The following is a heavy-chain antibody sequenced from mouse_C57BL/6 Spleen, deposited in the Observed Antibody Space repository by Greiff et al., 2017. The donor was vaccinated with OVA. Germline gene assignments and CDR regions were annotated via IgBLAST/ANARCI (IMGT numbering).Heavy chain of an antibody. CDR3: ARRHYYGTLVWYFDV. V-gene: IGHV1-55*01. D-gene: IGHD1-1*01. Sequence: QVQLQQPGAELVKPGASVKMSCKASGYTFTSYWITWVKQRPGQGLEWIGDIYPGSGSTNYNEKFKSKATLTVDTSSSTAYMQLSSLTSEDSAVYYCARRHYYGTLVWYFDVWGTGTTVTVSS. CDR1: GYTFTSYW. J-gene: IGHJ1*03. CDR2: IYPGSGST.